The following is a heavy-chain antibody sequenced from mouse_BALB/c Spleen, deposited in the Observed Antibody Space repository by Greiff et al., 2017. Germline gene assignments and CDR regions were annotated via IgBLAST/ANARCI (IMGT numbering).Heavy chain of an antibody. Sequence: QVQLKESGPGLVAPSQSLSITCTVSGFSLTSYDISWIRQPPGKGLEWLGVIWTGGGTNYNSAFMSRLSISKDNSKSQVFLKMNSLQTDDTAIYYCVRDLGYGYYAMDYWGQGTSVTVSS. V-gene: IGHV2-9-2*01. CDR3: VRDLGYGYYAMDY. J-gene: IGHJ4*01. D-gene: IGHD2-14*01. CDR2: IWTGGGT. CDR1: GFSLTSYD.